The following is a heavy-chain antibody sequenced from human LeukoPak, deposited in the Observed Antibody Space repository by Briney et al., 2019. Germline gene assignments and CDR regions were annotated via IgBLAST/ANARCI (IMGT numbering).Heavy chain of an antibody. J-gene: IGHJ1*01. D-gene: IGHD2-15*01. CDR1: GGSISSYC. CDR2: IYYSGST. CDR3: ASPESSCSGGSCYFPGFQH. Sequence: PSETLSLTCTVSGGSISSYCWSWIRQPPGKGLEWIGYIYYSGSTNYNPSLKSRVTISVDTSKNQFSLKLSSVTAADTAVYYCASPESSCSGGSCYFPGFQHWGQGTLVTVSS. V-gene: IGHV4-59*01.